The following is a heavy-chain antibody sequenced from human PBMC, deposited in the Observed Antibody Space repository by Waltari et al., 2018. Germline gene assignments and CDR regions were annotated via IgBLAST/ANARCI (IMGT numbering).Heavy chain of an antibody. D-gene: IGHD3-16*01. CDR2: ISKSGTT. CDR3: ARLEHLSGHVL. V-gene: IGHV4-61*02. Sequence: QVRLQESGPGLVKSSQTLSLTCSASGDSLTSGSYYWGWIRQAAGKGLEYIARISKSGTTSYNPSLERRVTILIDTSKNEFSLKIASVTAADTAVYYCARLEHLSGHVLWGQGTLVTVSS. J-gene: IGHJ4*02. CDR1: GDSLTSGSYY.